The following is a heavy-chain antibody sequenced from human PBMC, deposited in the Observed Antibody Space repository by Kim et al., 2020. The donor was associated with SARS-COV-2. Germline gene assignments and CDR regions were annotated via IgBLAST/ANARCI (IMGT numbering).Heavy chain of an antibody. CDR2: IYYSGST. D-gene: IGHD3-22*01. CDR1: GGSISSYY. CDR3: ARISRNYYDSSLELDY. Sequence: SETLSLTCTVSGGSISSYYWSWIRQPPGKGLEWIGYIYYSGSTNYNPSLKSRVTISVDTSKNQFSLKLSSVTAADTAVYYCARISRNYYDSSLELDYWGQGTLVTVSS. J-gene: IGHJ4*02. V-gene: IGHV4-59*01.